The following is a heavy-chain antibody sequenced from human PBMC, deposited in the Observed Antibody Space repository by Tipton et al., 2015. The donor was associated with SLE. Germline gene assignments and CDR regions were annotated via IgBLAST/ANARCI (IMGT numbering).Heavy chain of an antibody. CDR3: ARGEMDVFDM. D-gene: IGHD5-24*01. CDR2: INHSGST. J-gene: IGHJ3*02. CDR1: GGSFSGYY. V-gene: IGHV4-34*01. Sequence: TLSLTCAVYGGSFSGYYWSWIRQPPGKGLEWIGEINHSGSTNYNPSLKSRVTISVDRSKNHLTLMLTSVTAADTAVYYCARGEMDVFDMWGQGTVVSVSS.